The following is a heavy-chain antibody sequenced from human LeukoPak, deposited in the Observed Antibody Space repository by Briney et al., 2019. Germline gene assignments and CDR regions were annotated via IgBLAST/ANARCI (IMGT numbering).Heavy chain of an antibody. V-gene: IGHV3-23*01. CDR3: AKGSSSWPDSSFDY. CDR1: GFTFSSYA. J-gene: IGHJ4*02. CDR2: ISGSGGST. Sequence: PGGSLRLSCAASGFTFSSYAMSWVRQAPGKGLEWVSAISGSGGSTYYADSVKGRFTISRDNSKNTLYLRMNSLRAEDTAVYYCAKGSSSWPDSSFDYWGQGTLVTVSS. D-gene: IGHD6-13*01.